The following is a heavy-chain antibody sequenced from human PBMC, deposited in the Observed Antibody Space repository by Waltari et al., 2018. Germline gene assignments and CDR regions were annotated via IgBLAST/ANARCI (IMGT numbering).Heavy chain of an antibody. CDR1: GFTFSRYA. CDR2: ITAGAGNP. J-gene: IGHJ4*02. V-gene: IGHV3-23*01. Sequence: EVQVLESGGGLVQPGGSLRLSCAASGFTFSRYAMSWVRQAPGKGLEWVSSITAGAGNPYYADSVKGRFTISRDNSKNTLYLQMDGLRAEDTAVYYCTKRTMGGAQYFDSWGQGTLVTVSS. CDR3: TKRTMGGAQYFDS. D-gene: IGHD2-21*01.